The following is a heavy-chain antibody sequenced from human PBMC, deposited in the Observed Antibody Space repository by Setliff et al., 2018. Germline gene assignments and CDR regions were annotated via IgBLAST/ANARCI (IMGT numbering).Heavy chain of an antibody. Sequence: TSETLSLTCTVSGDPMSSRRYYWNWIRQPAGKGLEWIGRVYSNVGTNFNPSLKSRVTMSVDASRNQISLKLMSVTAADTAVYYCASRNSDGGPEYFQHWGQGALVTVSS. V-gene: IGHV4-61*02. CDR1: GDPMSSRRYY. CDR3: ASRNSDGGPEYFQH. CDR2: VYSNVGT. J-gene: IGHJ1*01. D-gene: IGHD1-26*01.